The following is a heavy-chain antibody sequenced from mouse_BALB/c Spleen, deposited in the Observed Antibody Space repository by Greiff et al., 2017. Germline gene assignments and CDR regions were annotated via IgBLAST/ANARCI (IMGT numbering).Heavy chain of an antibody. CDR2: IWAGGST. J-gene: IGHJ4*01. V-gene: IGHV2-9*02. CDR1: GFSLTSYG. Sequence: VKLQQSGPGLVAPSQSLSITCTVSGFSLTSYGVHWVRQPPGKGLEWLGVIWAGGSTNYNSALMSRLSISKDNSKSQVFLKMNSLQTDDTAMYYCAREKGYDYDVGAMDYWGQGTSVTVSS. CDR3: AREKGYDYDVGAMDY. D-gene: IGHD2-4*01.